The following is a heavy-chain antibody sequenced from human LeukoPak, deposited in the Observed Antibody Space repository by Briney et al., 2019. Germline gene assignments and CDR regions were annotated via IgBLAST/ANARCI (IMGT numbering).Heavy chain of an antibody. CDR1: GXSISSYY. CDR3: ARISHEDYYFDY. CDR2: IYYSGST. Sequence: PSETLSLTCTVSGXSISSYYWSWIRQPPGKGLEWIGYIYYSGSTNYNPSLKSRVTISVDTSKNQFSLKLSSVTAADTAVYYCARISHEDYYFDYWGQGTLVTVSS. V-gene: IGHV4-59*01. J-gene: IGHJ4*02.